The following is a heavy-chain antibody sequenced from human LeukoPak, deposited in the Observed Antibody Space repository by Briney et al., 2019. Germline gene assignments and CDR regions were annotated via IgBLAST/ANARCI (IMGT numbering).Heavy chain of an antibody. CDR2: IYPGDSDT. CDR3: ARLEGAMYYYDSTTSGDY. D-gene: IGHD3-22*01. Sequence: GESLKISCKGSGYSFTSYWIGWVRQMPGKGLEWMGIIYPGDSDTRYSPSFQGQVTISADKSISTAYLQWSSLKASDTAMYYCARLEGAMYYYDSTTSGDYWGQGTLVTVSS. CDR1: GYSFTSYW. J-gene: IGHJ4*02. V-gene: IGHV5-51*01.